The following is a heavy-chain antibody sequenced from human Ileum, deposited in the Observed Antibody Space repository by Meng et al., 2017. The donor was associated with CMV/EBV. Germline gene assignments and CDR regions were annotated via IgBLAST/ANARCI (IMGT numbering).Heavy chain of an antibody. CDR1: GFTFSTYA. Sequence: GESLKISCAASGFTFSTYAMTWVRQAPGEGLEWVSSIGGSDATTFYVDSVRGRSTISRDNSKNTLYLQMNSLRAEDTAVYYCAGAGGLGSYYYGMDVWGQGTTVTVSS. J-gene: IGHJ6*02. V-gene: IGHV3-23*01. D-gene: IGHD1-26*01. CDR2: IGGSDATT. CDR3: AGAGGLGSYYYGMDV.